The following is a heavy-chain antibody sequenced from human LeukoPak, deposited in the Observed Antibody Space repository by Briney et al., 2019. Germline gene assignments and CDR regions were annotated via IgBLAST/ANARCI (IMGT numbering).Heavy chain of an antibody. D-gene: IGHD3-10*01. J-gene: IGHJ4*02. V-gene: IGHV3-30*04. CDR2: ISYDGSNK. CDR3: ARGTTLWFGEFRFDY. Sequence: GGSLRLSCAASGFTFSSYAMHWVRQAPGKGLEWVAVISYDGSNKYYADSVKGRFTISRDNSKNTLYLQMNSLRAEDTAVYYCARGTTLWFGEFRFDYWGQGTLVTVSS. CDR1: GFTFSSYA.